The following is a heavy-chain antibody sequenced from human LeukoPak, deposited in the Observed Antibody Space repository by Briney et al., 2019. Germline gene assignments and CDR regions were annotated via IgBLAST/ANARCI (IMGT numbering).Heavy chain of an antibody. V-gene: IGHV3-48*04. J-gene: IGHJ6*02. CDR2: ISSSSSTI. D-gene: IGHD2-2*01. CDR3: ARDRTEYLYYYYGMDV. CDR1: GFTFSSYS. Sequence: GGSLRLSCAASGFTFSSYSMNWVRQAPGKGLEWVSYISSSSSTIYYADSVKGRFTISRDNAKNSLYLQMNSLRAEDTAVYYCARDRTEYLYYYYGMDVWGQGTTVTVSS.